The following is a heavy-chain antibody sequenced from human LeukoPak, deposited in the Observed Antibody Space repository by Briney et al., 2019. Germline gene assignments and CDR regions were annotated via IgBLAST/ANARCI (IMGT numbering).Heavy chain of an antibody. CDR1: GGSISSYY. V-gene: IGHV4-59*01. CDR2: IYYSGST. CDR3: ARVAAAGNDY. J-gene: IGHJ4*02. D-gene: IGHD6-13*01. Sequence: SETLSLTCTVSGGSISSYYWSWIRQPPGKGLEWIGYIYYSGSTNCNPSLKSRVTTSVDTSKNQFSLKLSSVTAADTAVYYCARVAAAGNDYWGQGTLVTVSS.